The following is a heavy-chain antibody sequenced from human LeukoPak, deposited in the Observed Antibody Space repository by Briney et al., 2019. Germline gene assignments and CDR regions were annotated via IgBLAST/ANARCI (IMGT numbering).Heavy chain of an antibody. D-gene: IGHD6-19*01. V-gene: IGHV3-23*01. CDR3: AKPISGGLAVTADWFDP. CDR1: GFTFDDYD. CDR2: INANSGAT. J-gene: IGHJ5*01. Sequence: SGGSLRLSCAASGFTFDDYDMSWLRQPPGKGLEWVSTINANSGATSYAASVRGRFTISRDNSKNKLYLQLNSLRAEDTAVYYCAKPISGGLAVTADWFDPWGQGTLVVVSS.